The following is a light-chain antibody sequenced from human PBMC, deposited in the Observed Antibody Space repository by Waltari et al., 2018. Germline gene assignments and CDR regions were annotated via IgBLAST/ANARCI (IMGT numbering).Light chain of an antibody. CDR3: QQYGSSVMYT. J-gene: IGKJ2*01. CDR1: HSLTKKS. V-gene: IGKV3-20*01. Sequence: VLTQSPGTLSLSPGERATLSCRASHSLTKKSLAWYQQKPCQAPRLLIYGASNRAAGIPDRFSGSGYGTDFTLTISRLEPEDFAVYYCQQYGSSVMYTFGQGTKLEIK. CDR2: GAS.